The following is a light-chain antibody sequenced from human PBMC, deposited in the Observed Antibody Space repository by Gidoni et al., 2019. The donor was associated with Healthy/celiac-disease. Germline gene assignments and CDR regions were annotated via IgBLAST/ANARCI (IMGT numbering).Light chain of an antibody. CDR2: GAS. CDR1: QSVRSSY. CDR3: QQYGSSQFT. J-gene: IGKJ3*01. V-gene: IGKV3-20*01. Sequence: EIVLTQSPGTLSLSPGERATLSCRASQSVRSSYLAWYQQKPGQAPRLLIYGASSRATGLPDRFSGSGSGTDFTLTISRLEPEDFAVYYCQQYGSSQFTFGPGTKVDIK.